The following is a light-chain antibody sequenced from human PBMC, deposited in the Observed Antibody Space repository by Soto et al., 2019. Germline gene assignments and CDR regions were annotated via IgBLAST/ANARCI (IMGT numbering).Light chain of an antibody. Sequence: IVLTQSPATLSLSPWESATLSCRASQSVSSNLAWYQQKPGQAPRLLIYGASSRATGIPARGSGRVSGTEGTLTISSLQSEDVAVDYCQHYNNWPWTFGQGTKVDIK. CDR3: QHYNNWPWT. J-gene: IGKJ1*01. CDR1: QSVSSN. V-gene: IGKV3-15*01. CDR2: GAS.